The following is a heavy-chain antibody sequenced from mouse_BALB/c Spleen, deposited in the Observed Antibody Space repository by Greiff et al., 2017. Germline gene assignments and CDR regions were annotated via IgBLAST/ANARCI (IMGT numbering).Heavy chain of an antibody. CDR3: ARVNLLLYAMDY. Sequence: QVQLKESGPGLVAPSQSLSITCTVSGFSLTSYGVHWVRQPPGKGLEWLGVIWAGGSTNYNSALMSRLSISKDNSKSQVFLKMNSLLTDDTAMYYCARVNLLLYAMDYWGQGTSVTVSS. CDR1: GFSLTSYG. D-gene: IGHD1-1*01. J-gene: IGHJ4*01. CDR2: IWAGGST. V-gene: IGHV2-9*02.